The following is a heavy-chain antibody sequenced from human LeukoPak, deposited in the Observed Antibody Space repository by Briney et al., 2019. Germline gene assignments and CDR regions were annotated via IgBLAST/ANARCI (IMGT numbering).Heavy chain of an antibody. V-gene: IGHV4-39*01. CDR2: VYYGGNT. CDR3: ARRVSSLDAFDI. D-gene: IGHD2-15*01. Sequence: SETLSLTCAVSGGSISSSNYYWGWIRQPPGKGLEWIGNVYYGGNTYNNPSLKSRVTMSVDTSKNQFSLKLNSVTAADTAIYYCARRVSSLDAFDIWGQGTMVTVSS. J-gene: IGHJ3*02. CDR1: GGSISSSNYY.